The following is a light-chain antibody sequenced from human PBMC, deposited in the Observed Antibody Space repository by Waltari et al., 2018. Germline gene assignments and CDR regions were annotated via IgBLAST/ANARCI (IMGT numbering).Light chain of an antibody. V-gene: IGKV1-33*01. J-gene: IGKJ5*01. CDR1: QDISNY. CDR3: QQYENFPVT. CDR2: DTS. Sequence: QSPSSLSASVGDRVTITCQASQDISNYLNWYQQKPGKAPKLLIYDTSHLQTGVPSRFSGTGGGTDFTFTISSLQPEDIATYYCQQYENFPVTFGQGTRLE.